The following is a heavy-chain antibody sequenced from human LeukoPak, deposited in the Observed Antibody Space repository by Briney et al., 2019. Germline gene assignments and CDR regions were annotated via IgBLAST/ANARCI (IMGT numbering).Heavy chain of an antibody. CDR1: GYTFTSYG. CDR2: ISAYNGNT. V-gene: IGHV1-18*01. CDR3: ARDLGLRVVPAASANWFDP. J-gene: IGHJ5*02. Sequence: ASVKVSCKASGYTFTSYGISWVRQAPGQGLEWMGWISAYNGNTNYAQKLQGRVTMTTDTSTSTAYMELSSLRSEDTAVYYCARDLGLRVVPAASANWFDPWGQGTLVTVSS. D-gene: IGHD2-2*01.